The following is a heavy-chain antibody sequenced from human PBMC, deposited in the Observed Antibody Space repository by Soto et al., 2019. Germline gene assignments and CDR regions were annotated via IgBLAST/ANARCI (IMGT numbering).Heavy chain of an antibody. CDR2: IYYSGST. Sequence: SETLSLTCTVSGGSINSYYWSWIRQPPGKGLEWIGYIYYSGSTNYNPSLKSRVTITIDTSKKQFSLKLSSVTAADTAVYYCARAGAWTKTLGYWGQGTLVTVSS. D-gene: IGHD3-16*01. V-gene: IGHV4-59*01. J-gene: IGHJ4*02. CDR1: GGSINSYY. CDR3: ARAGAWTKTLGY.